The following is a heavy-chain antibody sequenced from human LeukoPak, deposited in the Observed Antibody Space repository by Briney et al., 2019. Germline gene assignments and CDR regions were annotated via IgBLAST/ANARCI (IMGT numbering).Heavy chain of an antibody. V-gene: IGHV3-64*01. CDR1: GFTFSSYA. J-gene: IGHJ4*02. D-gene: IGHD3-22*01. Sequence: GGSLRLSCAASGFTFSSYAMHWVRQAPGKGLEYVSAISSNGGSTYYANSVKGRFTISRDNSKNTLYLQMGSLRAEDMAVYYCARGKYYDSSGYYFYFDSWGQGTLVTVSS. CDR2: ISSNGGST. CDR3: ARGKYYDSSGYYFYFDS.